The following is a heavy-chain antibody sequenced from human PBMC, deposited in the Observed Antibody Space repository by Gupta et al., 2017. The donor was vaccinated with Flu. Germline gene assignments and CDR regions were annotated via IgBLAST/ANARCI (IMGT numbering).Heavy chain of an antibody. V-gene: IGHV3-7*01. CDR1: GFTFSSYW. Sequence: EVQLVESGGGLVQPGGSLRLSCADSGFTFSSYWMSWVRQAQGKGLEWVANIKQDGSEKYYVDSVKGRFTISRDNAKNSLYLQMNSLRAEDTAVYYCARASTTYYYGSVSDYREYYYYGMDVWGQGTTVTVSS. CDR2: IKQDGSEK. D-gene: IGHD3-10*01. CDR3: ARASTTYYYGSVSDYREYYYYGMDV. J-gene: IGHJ6*02.